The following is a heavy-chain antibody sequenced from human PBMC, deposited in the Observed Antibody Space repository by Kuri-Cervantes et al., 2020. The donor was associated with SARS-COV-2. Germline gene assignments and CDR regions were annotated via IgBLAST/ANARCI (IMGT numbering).Heavy chain of an antibody. J-gene: IGHJ4*02. V-gene: IGHV3-30-3*01. D-gene: IGHD2-21*01. Sequence: LSLTCAASGFTFSRYAMHWVRQAPGKGLEWVAIISYDGSNKDYTASGKGRFTISRDNSQNTLYLQMKSLRTEHTALYYCARDRVGVHDSWGQGTLVTVSS. CDR3: ARDRVGVHDS. CDR2: ISYDGSNK. CDR1: GFTFSRYA.